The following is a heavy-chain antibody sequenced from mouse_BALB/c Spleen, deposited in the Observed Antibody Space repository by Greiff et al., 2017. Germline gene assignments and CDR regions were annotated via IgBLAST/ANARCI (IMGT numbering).Heavy chain of an antibody. J-gene: IGHJ2*01. D-gene: IGHD1-1*01. Sequence: VQLQQSGAELARPGASVKLSCKASGYTFTSYWMQWVKQRPGQGLEWIGAIYPGDGDTRYTQKFKGKATLTADKSSSTAYMQLSSLASEDSAVYYCARGGYYGSSYVDYWGQGTTLTVSS. CDR1: GYTFTSYW. CDR3: ARGGYYGSSYVDY. V-gene: IGHV1-87*01. CDR2: IYPGDGDT.